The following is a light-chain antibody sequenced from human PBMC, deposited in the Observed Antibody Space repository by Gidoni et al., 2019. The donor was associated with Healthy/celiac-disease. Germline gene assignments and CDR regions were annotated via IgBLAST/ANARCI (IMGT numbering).Light chain of an antibody. CDR2: WAS. CDR1: QSVLYSSNNKNY. Sequence: DIVMPQSPDSLAVSLGERATINCKSSQSVLYSSNNKNYLAWYQQKPGQPPKLLIYWASTRESGVPDRFSGSGSGTDFTHTISSLQAEDVAVYYCQQYYSTPFTFGPGTKVDIK. V-gene: IGKV4-1*01. J-gene: IGKJ3*01. CDR3: QQYYSTPFT.